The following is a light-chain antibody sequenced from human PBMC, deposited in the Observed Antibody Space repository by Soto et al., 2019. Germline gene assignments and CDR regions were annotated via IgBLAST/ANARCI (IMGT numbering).Light chain of an antibody. CDR2: AAS. CDR1: QGISSY. V-gene: IGKV1-9*01. J-gene: IGKJ1*01. CDR3: QQLNSYPLT. Sequence: DIQLTQSPSFLSASVGDRVTITCRASQGISSYLAWYQQKPGKAPKLLIYAASTLQSGVPSRFSGSGSGTEFPLTIISLQPEDFATYYVQQLNSYPLTFGQGTKVEIK.